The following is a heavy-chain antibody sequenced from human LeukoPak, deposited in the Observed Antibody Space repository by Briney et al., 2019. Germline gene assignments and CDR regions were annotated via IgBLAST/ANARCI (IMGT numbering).Heavy chain of an antibody. CDR3: AKGFRSGTWYYFDY. V-gene: IGHV3-23*01. Sequence: SGGSLRLSCAASGFTFSSYSMNWVRQAPGKGLEWVSSITNSGDSTYYADSVKGRFTISRDNSKNTLSLQMNSLRAEDTAVYFCAKGFRSGTWYYFDYWGQGTLVTVSS. CDR2: ITNSGDST. J-gene: IGHJ4*02. CDR1: GFTFSSYS. D-gene: IGHD2-8*01.